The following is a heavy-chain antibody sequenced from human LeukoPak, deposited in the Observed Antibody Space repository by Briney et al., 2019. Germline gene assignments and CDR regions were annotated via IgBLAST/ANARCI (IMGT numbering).Heavy chain of an antibody. V-gene: IGHV4-59*08. CDR3: ARQVGQMRFDS. CDR2: IYGGGST. Sequence: PSETLSLTCTVSGDSINSYYWNWIRQPPGKGLEWIGYIYGGGSTNYNPSLTSRVTISVDTSKNQFSLSLSSVTAADTAVYYCARQVGQMRFDSWGQGTLVTVSS. CDR1: GDSINSYY. D-gene: IGHD1-26*01. J-gene: IGHJ5*01.